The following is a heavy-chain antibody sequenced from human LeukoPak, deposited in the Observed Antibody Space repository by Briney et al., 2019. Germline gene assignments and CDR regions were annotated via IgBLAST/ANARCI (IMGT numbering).Heavy chain of an antibody. J-gene: IGHJ4*02. CDR1: RYXFTTYY. V-gene: IGHV1-46*01. Sequence: ASVKVSCKASRYXFTTYYIHWVRQAPGQGLEWLGIINPSGGNAAYAQNFQGRVTMTRDTSTSTVYMELSNLKSEDTAVYYCARSSISGTGYFDYWGQGTLVTVSS. D-gene: IGHD1-20*01. CDR2: INPSGGNA. CDR3: ARSSISGTGYFDY.